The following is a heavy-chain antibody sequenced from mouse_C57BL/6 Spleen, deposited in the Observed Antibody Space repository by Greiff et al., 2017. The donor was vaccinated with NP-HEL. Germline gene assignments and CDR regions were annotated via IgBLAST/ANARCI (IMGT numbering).Heavy chain of an antibody. CDR2: INPNTGGT. V-gene: IGHV1-26*01. Sequence: EVQLQQSGPELVKPGASVKISCKASGYTFTDYYMNWVKQSHGKSLEWIGDINPNTGGTSSNQKFQGKATLTVDKSSSTAYMELRSLTSEDSAVYYCARHYYGSSYDFDYWGQGTTLTVSS. D-gene: IGHD1-1*01. J-gene: IGHJ2*01. CDR1: GYTFTDYY. CDR3: ARHYYGSSYDFDY.